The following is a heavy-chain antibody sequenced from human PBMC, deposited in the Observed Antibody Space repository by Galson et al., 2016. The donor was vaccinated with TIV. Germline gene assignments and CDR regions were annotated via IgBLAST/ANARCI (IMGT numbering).Heavy chain of an antibody. CDR3: AKRPICTIFGSGSNYFDS. CDR2: IGGSGGSP. CDR1: GFSFSNYA. V-gene: IGHV3-23*01. D-gene: IGHD3-3*01. J-gene: IGHJ4*01. Sequence: SLRLSCAASGFSFSNYAMSWVRQAPGRGLEWVSGIGGSGGSPNYGDSVKGPFTISRDNSKNILYLQMNSLRAEDTAGYYCAKRPICTIFGSGSNYFDSWGHGTLVPVSS.